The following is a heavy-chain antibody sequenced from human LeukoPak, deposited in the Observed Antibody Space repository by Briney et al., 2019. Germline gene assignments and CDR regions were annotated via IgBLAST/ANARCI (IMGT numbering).Heavy chain of an antibody. CDR2: INPNSGVT. V-gene: IGHV1-2*02. J-gene: IGHJ6*03. D-gene: IGHD1-20*01. CDR1: GYTFSGYY. CDR3: ARGTSTYNWNDLTYYYYMDV. Sequence: GASVKVSCKASGYTFSGYYMHWVRQAPGQGLEWMGWINPNSGVTNYAQKFQGRVTITRNTSISTAYMELSSLRSEDTAVYYCARGTSTYNWNDLTYYYYMDVWGKGTTVTVSS.